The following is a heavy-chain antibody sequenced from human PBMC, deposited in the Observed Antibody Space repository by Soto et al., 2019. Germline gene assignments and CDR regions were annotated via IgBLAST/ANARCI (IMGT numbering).Heavy chain of an antibody. CDR1: GYTFTSYG. Sequence: QVQLVQSGAEVKKPGASVKVACKASGYTFTSYGISWVRQAPGQGLEWMGWIKPYNGNTNYAQKLQGRVTMTTDTPTNTAYMELRSLRYDDMAVYYCARDWFGIDYWGQGTLVTVSS. CDR3: ARDWFGIDY. J-gene: IGHJ4*02. CDR2: IKPYNGNT. V-gene: IGHV1-18*03. D-gene: IGHD3-16*01.